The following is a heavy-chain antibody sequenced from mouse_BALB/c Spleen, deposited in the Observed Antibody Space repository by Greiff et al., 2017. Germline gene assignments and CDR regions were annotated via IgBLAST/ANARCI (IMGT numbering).Heavy chain of an antibody. J-gene: IGHJ2*01. CDR2: IRHNANGYTT. CDR1: GFTFTDYY. CDR3: ARDEGHYYGSGFDY. D-gene: IGHD1-1*01. V-gene: IGHV7-3*02. Sequence: VQLKESGGGLVQPGGSLRLSCAPSGFTFTDYYMSWVRQPPGKALEWLGFIRHNANGYTTEYSASVKGRFTISRDKSQSILYLQMNTLRAEDSATYYCARDEGHYYGSGFDYWGQGTTLTVSS.